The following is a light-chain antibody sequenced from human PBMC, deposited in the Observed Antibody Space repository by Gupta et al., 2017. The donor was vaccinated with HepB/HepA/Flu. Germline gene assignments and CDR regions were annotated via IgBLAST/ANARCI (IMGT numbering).Light chain of an antibody. Sequence: DIVLTQSPGTLSLSPGERATLSCRASQSVSSSYLAWYQQKPGQAPRLLIYGASSRATGIPDRFSGSGSGTDFTLTISRLEPEDCAGYYCQQYGSSPRSFGQGTKLEI. CDR1: QSVSSSY. J-gene: IGKJ2*03. CDR2: GAS. CDR3: QQYGSSPRS. V-gene: IGKV3-20*01.